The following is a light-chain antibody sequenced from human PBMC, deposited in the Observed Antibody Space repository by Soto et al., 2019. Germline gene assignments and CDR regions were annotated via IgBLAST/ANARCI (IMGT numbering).Light chain of an antibody. J-gene: IGKJ5*01. CDR1: QSISSW. CDR2: NAS. Sequence: DIQMTQSPSTLSASVGDRVTITCRASQSISSWLAWYQQKPGKAPKFLIYNASTLQSGVPSRFSGSRSGTDFTLTISSLQPEDFATYYCQQSYTAPITFGRGTRLEIK. V-gene: IGKV1-39*01. CDR3: QQSYTAPIT.